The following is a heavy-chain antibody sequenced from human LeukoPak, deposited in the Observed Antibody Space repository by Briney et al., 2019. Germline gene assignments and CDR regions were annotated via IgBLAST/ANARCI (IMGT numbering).Heavy chain of an antibody. CDR2: ISSSSSYI. CDR1: GFTFSTYG. CDR3: ARGPARGSIFGVVKHFDY. J-gene: IGHJ4*02. V-gene: IGHV3-21*01. D-gene: IGHD3-3*02. Sequence: GGSLRLSCAASGFTFSTYGMNWVRRAPGKGLEWVSSISSSSSYIYYADSVKGRFTISRDNAKNSLYLQMNSLRAEDTTVYYCARGPARGSIFGVVKHFDYWGQGTLVTVSS.